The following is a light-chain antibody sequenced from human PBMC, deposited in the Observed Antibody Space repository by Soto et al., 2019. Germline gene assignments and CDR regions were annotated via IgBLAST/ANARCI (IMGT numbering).Light chain of an antibody. J-gene: IGKJ4*01. CDR2: DAS. Sequence: DIQMTQSPSSLSASVGDRVTITCQASHDISNYLNWYQQKPGKAPKLLIYDASNLETGVPSRFSGSGSGTDFTLTISSLQPEDFATYYCQQLNSYPQTFGGGTKVDIK. V-gene: IGKV1-33*01. CDR3: QQLNSYPQT. CDR1: HDISNY.